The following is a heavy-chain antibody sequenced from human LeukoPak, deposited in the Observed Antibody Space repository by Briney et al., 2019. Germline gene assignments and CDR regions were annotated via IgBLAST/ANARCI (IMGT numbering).Heavy chain of an antibody. D-gene: IGHD1-7*01. CDR2: INHSGST. Sequence: PSETLSLTCAVYGGSFSGYYWSWIRQPPGKGLEWIGEINHSGSTNYNPSLKGRVTISVDTSKNQFSLKLSSVTAADTAVYYCARDTGWTGTQQQDYWGQGTLVTVSS. CDR3: ARDTGWTGTQQQDY. CDR1: GGSFSGYY. J-gene: IGHJ4*02. V-gene: IGHV4-34*01.